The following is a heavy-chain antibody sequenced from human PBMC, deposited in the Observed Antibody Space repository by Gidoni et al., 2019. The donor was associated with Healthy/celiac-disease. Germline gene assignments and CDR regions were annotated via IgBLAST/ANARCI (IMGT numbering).Heavy chain of an antibody. CDR2: ISSRRSYI. CDR3: ARDPYCSGGSCYSAFDI. J-gene: IGHJ3*02. D-gene: IGHD2-15*01. CDR1: GFTFSSYS. V-gene: IGHV3-21*01. Sequence: EVQLVESGGGLVKPGGSLRLSCAASGFTFSSYSMNWVRQAPGKGLDWVSSISSRRSYIYYADSVKGRFTISRDNAKNSLYLQMNSLRAEDTAVYYCARDPYCSGGSCYSAFDIWGQGTMVTVSS.